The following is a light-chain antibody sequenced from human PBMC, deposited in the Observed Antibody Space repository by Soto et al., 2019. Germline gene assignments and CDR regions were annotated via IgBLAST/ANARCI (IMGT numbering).Light chain of an antibody. J-gene: IGKJ1*01. Sequence: EIVLTQSPGTLSLSPEERATLSCRASQSVSSSYLAWYQQKPDQAPRLLIYGASSRATGIPDRFSGSGSGTDFTLTISRLEPEDFAVYYCQQFGSSPWTFGQGTKVEIK. V-gene: IGKV3-20*01. CDR1: QSVSSSY. CDR3: QQFGSSPWT. CDR2: GAS.